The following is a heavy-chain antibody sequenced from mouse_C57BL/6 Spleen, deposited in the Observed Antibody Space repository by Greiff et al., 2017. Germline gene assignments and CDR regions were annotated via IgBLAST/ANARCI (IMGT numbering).Heavy chain of an antibody. Sequence: EVQRVESGAELVRPGASVKLSCTASGFNIKDDYMHWVKQRPEQGLEWIGWIDPENGDTAYASKFQGKATITADPSSNTAYLQLSSLTSEDTAVYYCTTSRGGTSAWFAYWGQGTLVTVSA. V-gene: IGHV14-4*01. D-gene: IGHD3-1*01. CDR1: GFNIKDDY. J-gene: IGHJ3*01. CDR2: IDPENGDT. CDR3: TTSRGGTSAWFAY.